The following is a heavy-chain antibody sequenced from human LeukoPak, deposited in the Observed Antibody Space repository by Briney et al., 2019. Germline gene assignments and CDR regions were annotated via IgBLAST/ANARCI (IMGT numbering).Heavy chain of an antibody. CDR3: ARNGRTFVC. V-gene: IGHV3-7*01. J-gene: IGHJ4*02. Sequence: GGSLRLSCAASGFTLSAFSMNWVRQAPGKGLEWVANIKPDGSDKYYMVSIKGRFTISRDNADNSLYPQMNSLGAEDSGVCFCARNGRTFVCRGQGSLVTVSS. CDR2: IKPDGSDK. D-gene: IGHD1-26*01. CDR1: GFTLSAFS.